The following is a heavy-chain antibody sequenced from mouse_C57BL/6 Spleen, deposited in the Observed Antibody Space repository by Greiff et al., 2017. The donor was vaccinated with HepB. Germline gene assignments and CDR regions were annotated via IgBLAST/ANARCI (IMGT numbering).Heavy chain of an antibody. Sequence: VQLQQSGAELVRPGASVKLSCTASGFNIKDDYMHWVKQRPEQGLEWIGWIDPENGDTEYASKFQGKATITADTSSNTAYLQLSSLTSEDTAVYYCTSIVTTGYYAMDYWGQGTSVTVSS. CDR3: TSIVTTGYYAMDY. CDR2: IDPENGDT. J-gene: IGHJ4*01. D-gene: IGHD2-5*01. V-gene: IGHV14-4*01. CDR1: GFNIKDDY.